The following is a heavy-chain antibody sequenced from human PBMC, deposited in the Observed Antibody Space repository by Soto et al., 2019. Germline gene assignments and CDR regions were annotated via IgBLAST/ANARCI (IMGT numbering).Heavy chain of an antibody. CDR1: GFTFSSYA. V-gene: IGHV3-23*01. J-gene: IGHJ6*02. Sequence: SLRLSCAASGFTFSSYAMSWVRQAPGKGLEWVSAISGSGGSTYYADSVKGRFTISRDNSKNTLYLQMNSLRAEDTAVYYCATPHRRSEDCSGGSCYTSWYYGMDVWGQGTTVTVSS. D-gene: IGHD2-15*01. CDR2: ISGSGGST. CDR3: ATPHRRSEDCSGGSCYTSWYYGMDV.